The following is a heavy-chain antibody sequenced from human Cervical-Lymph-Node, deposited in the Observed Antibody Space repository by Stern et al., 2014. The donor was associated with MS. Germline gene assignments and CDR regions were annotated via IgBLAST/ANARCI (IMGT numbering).Heavy chain of an antibody. V-gene: IGHV2-5*02. D-gene: IGHD2-2*01. CDR2: IEWDDSK. J-gene: IGHJ4*02. Sequence: QITLKESGPTLVKPTQTLTLTSPFSGFSLSTRGVGVGWIRQPPGKALVWLSFIEWDDSKRYSPALKNRLTITKDTSKNQVVLTMNNMDPVDTATFYCATHAPGVVPAALDYWGQGTLVTVS. CDR3: ATHAPGVVPAALDY. CDR1: GFSLSTRGVG.